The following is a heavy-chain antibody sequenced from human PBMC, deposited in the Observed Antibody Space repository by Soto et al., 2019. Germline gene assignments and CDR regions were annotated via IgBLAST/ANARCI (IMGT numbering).Heavy chain of an antibody. Sequence: KTSETLSLTCTVSGGSISSYYWSWIRQPPGKGLEWIGYIYYSGSTNYNPSLKSRVTISVDTSKNQFSLKLSSVTAADTAVYYCASHRIDYDFFGFDPWGQGTLVTVSS. V-gene: IGHV4-59*01. D-gene: IGHD3-3*01. CDR2: IYYSGST. J-gene: IGHJ5*02. CDR3: ASHRIDYDFFGFDP. CDR1: GGSISSYY.